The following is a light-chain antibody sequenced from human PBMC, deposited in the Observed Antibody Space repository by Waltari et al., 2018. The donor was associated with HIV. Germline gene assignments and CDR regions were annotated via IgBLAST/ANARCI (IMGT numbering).Light chain of an antibody. Sequence: SSELTQDPLVSVAPGQTARITCQGDILRFYYGSWHQQRPGQAPRLLSYGSNNRPSGIPDRFSGSTSGNTMSLTITATRAEDEGDYFCSSRDTTGRFWVFG. V-gene: IGLV3-19*01. CDR2: GSN. CDR1: ILRFYY. J-gene: IGLJ1*01. CDR3: SSRDTTGRFWV.